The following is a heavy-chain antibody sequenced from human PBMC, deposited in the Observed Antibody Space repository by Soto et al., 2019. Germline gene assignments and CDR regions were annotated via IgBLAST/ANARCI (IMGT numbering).Heavy chain of an antibody. CDR1: GYTFTSYS. CDR2: INAGNGKT. V-gene: IGHV1-3*01. J-gene: IGHJ6*02. Sequence: GASVNVSFKAAGYTFTSYSMHWVRQAPGQRLELMGWINAGNGKTKYSHKFQGRVTITRDTSSSTAYMELSSLRSEDTAVYYCARDPGSSWPKYYGMGVWGQWTTVTVSS. CDR3: ARDPGSSWPKYYGMGV. D-gene: IGHD6-13*01.